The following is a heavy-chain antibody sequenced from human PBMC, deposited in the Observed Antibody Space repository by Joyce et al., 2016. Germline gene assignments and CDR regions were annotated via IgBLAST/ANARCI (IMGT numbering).Heavy chain of an antibody. D-gene: IGHD6-25*01. Sequence: QVQLVESGGGVVQPGRSLRLSCAASGFTFRSYAMHWVRQAPGKGMEWVAVISSEGSTANHADSVNGRFTISSNNSESTLYLQMSSLRAEDTSVYYCARDFRSGSWYFKWHFDLWGRGTLVTVSS. CDR1: GFTFRSYA. V-gene: IGHV3-30-3*01. CDR2: ISSEGSTA. J-gene: IGHJ2*01. CDR3: ARDFRSGSWYFKWHFDL.